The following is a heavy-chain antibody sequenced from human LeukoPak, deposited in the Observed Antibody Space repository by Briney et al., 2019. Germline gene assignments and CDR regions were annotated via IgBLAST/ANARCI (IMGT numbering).Heavy chain of an antibody. Sequence: GGSLRLSCAASGFTFSSYWMSWVRQAPGKGLEWVANIKQDGSEKYYVDSVKGRFTISRDNAKNSLYLQMNSLRADDTAVYYCASGGFTSGYDYYFDYWGQGTLVTVSS. V-gene: IGHV3-7*01. CDR1: GFTFSSYW. J-gene: IGHJ4*02. CDR3: ASGGFTSGYDYYFDY. CDR2: IKQDGSEK. D-gene: IGHD5-12*01.